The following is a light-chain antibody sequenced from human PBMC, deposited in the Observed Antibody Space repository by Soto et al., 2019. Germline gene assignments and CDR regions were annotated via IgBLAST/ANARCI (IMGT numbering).Light chain of an antibody. CDR1: QGIGND. CDR2: AAS. Sequence: AIQMTQSPSSLSASVRDRVTITCRASQGIGNDLGWYQQRPGKAPKLLIYAASSLQSGVPSRFSGSGSGTGFTLTISSLQPEDFATYYCLQHYNFPYTFGQGARLEIK. J-gene: IGKJ5*01. V-gene: IGKV1-6*01. CDR3: LQHYNFPYT.